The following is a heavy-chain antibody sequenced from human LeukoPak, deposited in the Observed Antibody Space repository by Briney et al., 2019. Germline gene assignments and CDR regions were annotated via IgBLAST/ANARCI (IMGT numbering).Heavy chain of an antibody. V-gene: IGHV4-4*07. CDR2: IYTSGSI. CDR3: ARDCSGGSCYPHYYYMDV. CDR1: GGSISSYY. D-gene: IGHD2-15*01. Sequence: SETLSLTCTVSGGSISSYYWSWIRQPAGKGLEWIGRIYTSGSINHNPSLKSRVTISVDKAKNQFSLKLSSVTAGDTAVYYCARDCSGGSCYPHYYYMDVWGKGTTVTVSS. J-gene: IGHJ6*03.